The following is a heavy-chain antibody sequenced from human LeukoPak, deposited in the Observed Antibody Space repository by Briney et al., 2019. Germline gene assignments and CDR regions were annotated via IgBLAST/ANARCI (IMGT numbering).Heavy chain of an antibody. CDR1: GFTVSSNY. CDR3: ARDRRVATILLLLSMFDP. D-gene: IGHD5-12*01. J-gene: IGHJ5*02. V-gene: IGHV3-66*01. CDR2: IYSGGST. Sequence: GGSLRLSCAASGFTVSSNYMSWVRQAPGKGLEWVSVIYSGGSTYYADSVKGRFTISRDNSKNTLYLQMNSLRAEDTAVYYCARDRRVATILLLLSMFDPWGQGTLVTVSS.